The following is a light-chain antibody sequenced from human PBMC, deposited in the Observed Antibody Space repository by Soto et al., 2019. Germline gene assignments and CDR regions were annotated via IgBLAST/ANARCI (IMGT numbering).Light chain of an antibody. V-gene: IGKV1-39*01. J-gene: IGKJ5*01. CDR2: SAF. CDR1: QNIGSF. Sequence: DIQMTQSPSSLSASIGDRVTITCRASQNIGSFLNWYQQKPGEAPRLLGYSAFRIQTGVPSRFNASGPGTDLTLSISGLQPDDFSTYYCQQGSTTPINFGLGTRLEIK. CDR3: QQGSTTPIN.